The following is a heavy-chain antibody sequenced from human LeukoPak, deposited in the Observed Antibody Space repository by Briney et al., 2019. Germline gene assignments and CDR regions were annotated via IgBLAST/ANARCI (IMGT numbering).Heavy chain of an antibody. V-gene: IGHV4-4*07. J-gene: IGHJ6*03. CDR2: IYTSGST. CDR3: ARDGEGSSWTRPEYYYYYMDV. Sequence: PSETLSLTCTVSGGSISSYYWSWIRQPAGKGLEWIGRIYTSGSTNYNPSLKSRVTMSVDTSKNQFSLKLSSVTAADTAVYYCARDGEGSSWTRPEYYYYYMDVWGKGTTVTVSS. D-gene: IGHD6-13*01. CDR1: GGSISSYY.